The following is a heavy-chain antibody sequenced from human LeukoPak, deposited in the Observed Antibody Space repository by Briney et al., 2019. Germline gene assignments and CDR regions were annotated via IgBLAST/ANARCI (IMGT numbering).Heavy chain of an antibody. V-gene: IGHV4-34*01. CDR3: EGFEQQLGVGECYFDY. D-gene: IGHD6-13*01. CDR2: INHSGST. CDR1: GGPFSGYY. Sequence: LETLSLTCAVYGGPFSGYYWSWIRQPPGKGLEWIGEINHSGSTNYNPSLKSRVTISVDTSKNQFSLKLSSVTAADTAVYAREGFEQQLGVGECYFDYWGQGTLVTVSS. J-gene: IGHJ4*02.